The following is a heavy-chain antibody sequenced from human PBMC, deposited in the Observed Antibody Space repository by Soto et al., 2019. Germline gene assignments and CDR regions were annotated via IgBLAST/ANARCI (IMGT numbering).Heavy chain of an antibody. J-gene: IGHJ1*01. D-gene: IGHD2-2*01. CDR2: ISYDGSNK. CDR3: AKGWDIGDQLQLYFQH. V-gene: IGHV3-30*18. CDR1: GFTFSSYG. Sequence: QVQLVESGGGVVQSGRSLRLSCAASGFTFSSYGMHWVRQAPGKGLEWVAVISYDGSNKYYADSVKGRFTISRDNSKNTLYLQMNSLRAEDTAVYYCAKGWDIGDQLQLYFQHWGQGTLVTVSS.